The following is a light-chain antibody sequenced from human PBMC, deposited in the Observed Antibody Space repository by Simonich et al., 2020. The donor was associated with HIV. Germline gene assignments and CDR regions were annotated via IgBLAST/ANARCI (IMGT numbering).Light chain of an antibody. V-gene: IGKV3-11*01. Sequence: EIVLTQSPATLSSSPGERATLSCRASESVSRYLAWYQQKPGQAPRLLIYDASNRANGIPARFSGSGSGTDFTLTISSLEPEDFAVYYCLQRSNWPLTFGGGTKVEIK. J-gene: IGKJ4*01. CDR2: DAS. CDR1: ESVSRY. CDR3: LQRSNWPLT.